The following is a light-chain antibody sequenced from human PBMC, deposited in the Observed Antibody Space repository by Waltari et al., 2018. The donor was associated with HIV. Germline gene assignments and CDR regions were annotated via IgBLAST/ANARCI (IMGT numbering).Light chain of an antibody. V-gene: IGLV2-23*01. J-gene: IGLJ2*01. CDR2: EGS. CDR1: SSDVGNYNT. CDR3: CSYANSSTV. Sequence: QSALPQFASVSGSPGQSITLSCTGTSSDVGNYNTVSWYQQHPGKAPKRLIYEGSKRPSGVSNRFSGSKSGNTASLTISWLQAEDEADYYCCSYANSSTVFGGGTKVTVL.